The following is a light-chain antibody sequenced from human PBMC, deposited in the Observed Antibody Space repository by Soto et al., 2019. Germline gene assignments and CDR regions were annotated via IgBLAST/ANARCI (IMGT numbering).Light chain of an antibody. Sequence: QSALTHPASVSGSPGQSITSSCTGTSSDVGGYKYVSWYQQHPGKAPKLMIYEVSNRPSGVSNRFSGSKSGNTASLTISGLQAEDEADYYCSSYTSSSTPYVFGTGTKVTVL. J-gene: IGLJ1*01. CDR3: SSYTSSSTPYV. CDR2: EVS. V-gene: IGLV2-14*01. CDR1: SSDVGGYKY.